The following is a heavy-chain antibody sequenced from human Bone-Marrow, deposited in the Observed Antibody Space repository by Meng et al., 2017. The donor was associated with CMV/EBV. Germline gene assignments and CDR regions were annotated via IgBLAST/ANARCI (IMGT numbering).Heavy chain of an antibody. CDR3: ASGDFWSGHGTDYYYGMDV. CDR2: IIPIVDIA. CDR1: GGTSNNYA. J-gene: IGHJ6*02. V-gene: IGHV1-69*10. D-gene: IGHD3-3*01. Sequence: SVKVSCKASGGTSNNYAVSWVRQAPGQGLEWMGGIIPIVDIANFAQKFQGRVTIAADKYTSTAHMELSSLRYEDTAVYYCASGDFWSGHGTDYYYGMDVWGQGTTVTVSS.